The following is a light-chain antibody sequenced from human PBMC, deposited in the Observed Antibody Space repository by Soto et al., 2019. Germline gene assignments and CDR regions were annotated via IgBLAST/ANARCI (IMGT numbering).Light chain of an antibody. CDR3: QQANSYPPT. V-gene: IGKV1D-12*01. J-gene: IGKJ3*01. CDR1: QGISKW. CDR2: AAS. Sequence: DIQMTQSPSSVSASIGDRVTITCRASQGISKWLAWYQQKPGRAPKLLIYAASSLQSGVPSRFGGSGSGTDFTLTISSLQPEDFASYYRQQANSYPPTFGPGTKVDIK.